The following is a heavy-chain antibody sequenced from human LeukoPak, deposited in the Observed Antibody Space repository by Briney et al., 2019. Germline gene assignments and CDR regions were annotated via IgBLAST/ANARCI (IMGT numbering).Heavy chain of an antibody. CDR3: ARVKAEGVVIRGYYFDY. V-gene: IGHV4-39*01. D-gene: IGHD3-22*01. J-gene: IGHJ4*02. CDR2: IYYSGTT. Sequence: SETLSLTCTVSGGSISSSPYYWGWIRQPPGKGLEWIGSIYYSGTTHYNPSLESRVTISVDTSKNQFSLKLASVTAADTAVYYCARVKAEGVVIRGYYFDYWGQGTLVTVSS. CDR1: GGSISSSPYY.